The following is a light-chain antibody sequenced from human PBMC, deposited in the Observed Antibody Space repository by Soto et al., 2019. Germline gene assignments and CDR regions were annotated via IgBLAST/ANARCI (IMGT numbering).Light chain of an antibody. J-gene: IGKJ1*01. CDR2: GAS. Sequence: PQSPGTLSSSSGERATLSCRTSQRVTSNYLAWYQQKPGQAPRLLIFGASIRDTGIPDRFSGSGSGTDFTLTISRLEPEDFAVYYCHQYGSSPGTFGQGTKVDIK. CDR3: HQYGSSPGT. CDR1: QRVTSNY. V-gene: IGKV3-20*01.